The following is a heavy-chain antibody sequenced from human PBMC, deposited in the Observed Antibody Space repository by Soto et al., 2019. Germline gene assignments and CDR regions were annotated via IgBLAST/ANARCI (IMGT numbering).Heavy chain of an antibody. Sequence: GWSLRLSCASSVFTFISYAMSWVRQAPGKGLEWVSAISGSGGSTYYADSVKGRFTISRDNSKNTLYLQMNSLRAEDTAVYYCAKHEYSSSTSPLDYWGQGTLVTVSS. CDR2: ISGSGGST. CDR3: AKHEYSSSTSPLDY. V-gene: IGHV3-23*01. J-gene: IGHJ4*02. D-gene: IGHD6-6*01. CDR1: VFTFISYA.